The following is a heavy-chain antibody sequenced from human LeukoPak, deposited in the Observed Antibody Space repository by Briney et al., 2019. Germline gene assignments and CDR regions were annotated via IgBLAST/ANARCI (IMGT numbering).Heavy chain of an antibody. D-gene: IGHD6-19*01. CDR3: AREIAVAGTRGAFDI. CDR2: IYYSGST. V-gene: IGHV4-59*01. CDR1: GDSISSYY. J-gene: IGHJ3*02. Sequence: SETLSLTCTVSGDSISSYYWSWIRQPPGKGLEWIGYIYYSGSTNYNPSLKSRVTISVDTSKNQFSLRLRSVTAADTAVYYCAREIAVAGTRGAFDIWGQGTMVTVSS.